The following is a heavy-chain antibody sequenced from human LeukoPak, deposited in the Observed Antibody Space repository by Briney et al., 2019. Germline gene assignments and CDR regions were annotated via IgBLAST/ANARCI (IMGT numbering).Heavy chain of an antibody. Sequence: SVKVSCKASGGTFSSYAISWVRQAPGQGLEWMGRIIPIFGIANYAQKFQGSVTITADKSTSTAYMELSSLRSEDTAAYYCAIDCSSTSCYIATYFDYWGQGTLVTVSS. V-gene: IGHV1-69*04. CDR3: AIDCSSTSCYIATYFDY. J-gene: IGHJ4*02. CDR2: IIPIFGIA. D-gene: IGHD2-2*02. CDR1: GGTFSSYA.